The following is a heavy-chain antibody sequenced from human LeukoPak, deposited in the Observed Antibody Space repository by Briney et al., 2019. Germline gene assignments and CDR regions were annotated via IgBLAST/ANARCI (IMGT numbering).Heavy chain of an antibody. CDR1: GGTFISYA. Sequence: SVKVSCKAFGGTFISYAISWVRQAPGQGLEWMGGIIPPFGTANYAQKFQGRVTITTDESTSTAYMELSSLRSEDTAVYYCARVYGGSYSFDYWGQGTLVTVSS. D-gene: IGHD1-26*01. CDR3: ARVYGGSYSFDY. V-gene: IGHV1-69*05. J-gene: IGHJ4*02. CDR2: IIPPFGTA.